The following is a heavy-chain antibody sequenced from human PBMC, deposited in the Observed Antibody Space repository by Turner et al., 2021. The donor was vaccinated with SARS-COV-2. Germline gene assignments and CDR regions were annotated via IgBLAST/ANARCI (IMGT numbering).Heavy chain of an antibody. Sequence: EVQLVESGGRLVQPGGSLRLSCAASEFTFSNAWMGWVRQAPGKGREWVGRIKTKTDGGTTDYAAPVKGRFTISRDDTKNTLYLQKNSLKTEDTAVYYCTTHSAPDYWGQGTLVTVSS. CDR2: IKTKTDGGTT. D-gene: IGHD6-13*01. CDR3: TTHSAPDY. CDR1: EFTFSNAW. V-gene: IGHV3-15*01. J-gene: IGHJ4*02.